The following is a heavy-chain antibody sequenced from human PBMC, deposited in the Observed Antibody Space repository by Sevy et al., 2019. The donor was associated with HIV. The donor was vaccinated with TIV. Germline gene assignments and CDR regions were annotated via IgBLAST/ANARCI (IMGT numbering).Heavy chain of an antibody. J-gene: IGHJ3*02. V-gene: IGHV3-21*01. CDR1: GFTFDTYT. CDR2: ISFSSSYI. CDR3: AREVSSPGYYDIAGYGDEAFDI. D-gene: IGHD3-22*01. Sequence: GGSLILSCAASGFTFDTYTMNWVRQAPGKGLEWVSSISFSSSYIYYADSVKGRFTISRDNAKSSLYLQMNSLRADDTAVYYCAREVSSPGYYDIAGYGDEAFDIWGQGTMVTVSS.